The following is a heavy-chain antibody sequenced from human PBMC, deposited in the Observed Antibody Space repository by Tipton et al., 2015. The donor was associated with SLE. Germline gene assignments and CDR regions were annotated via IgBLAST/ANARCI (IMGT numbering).Heavy chain of an antibody. D-gene: IGHD2-2*01. CDR1: GASISGSTFY. CDR2: MHYSGSR. J-gene: IGHJ6*03. V-gene: IGHV4-39*07. CDR3: ARINVPTAMDFYYYYMDV. Sequence: TLSLTCTVSGASISGSTFYWGWIRQSPGRGLEWIGSMHYSGSRNDNPSLKSRVTISVDTSKNQFSLKLSSVTAADTALYYCARINVPTAMDFYYYYMDVWGKGTTVTVSS.